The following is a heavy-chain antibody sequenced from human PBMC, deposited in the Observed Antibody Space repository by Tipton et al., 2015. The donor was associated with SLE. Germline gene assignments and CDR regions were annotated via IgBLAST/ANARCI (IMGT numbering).Heavy chain of an antibody. D-gene: IGHD6-19*01. CDR3: ARGGAVAGVDY. J-gene: IGHJ4*02. CDR1: GGSISSHY. V-gene: IGHV4-59*11. CDR2: IYYSGST. Sequence: TLSLTCTVSGGSISSHYWSWIRQPPGKGLEWIGYIYYSGSTNYSPSLKSRVTISVDTSKNQFSLKLSSVTAADTAVYYCARGGAVAGVDYWGQGTLVTVSS.